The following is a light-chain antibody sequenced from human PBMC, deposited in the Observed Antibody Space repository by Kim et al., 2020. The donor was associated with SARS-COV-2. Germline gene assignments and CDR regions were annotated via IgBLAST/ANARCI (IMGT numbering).Light chain of an antibody. CDR1: QSFSSW. CDR2: KTS. Sequence: GDRVTITCRASQSFSSWLAWYQQKPWKVPKLLIYKTSILESGVPSRFSGSGSGTEFTLTISSLQPDDFATYYCQQYNNFPITFGQGTRLEIK. J-gene: IGKJ5*01. CDR3: QQYNNFPIT. V-gene: IGKV1-5*03.